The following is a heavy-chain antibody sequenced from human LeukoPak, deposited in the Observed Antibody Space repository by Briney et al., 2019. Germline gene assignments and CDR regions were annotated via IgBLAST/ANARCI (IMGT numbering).Heavy chain of an antibody. CDR2: ISGSGGST. D-gene: IGHD3-10*01. V-gene: IGHV3-23*01. J-gene: IGHJ3*02. Sequence: GGSLRLSCAASGFTFSSYAMSWVRQAPGKGLEWVSAISGSGGSTYYADSVKGRFAISRDNSKNTLYLQMNSLRAEDTAVYYCERGSSGEAFDIWGQGTMVTVSS. CDR1: GFTFSSYA. CDR3: ERGSSGEAFDI.